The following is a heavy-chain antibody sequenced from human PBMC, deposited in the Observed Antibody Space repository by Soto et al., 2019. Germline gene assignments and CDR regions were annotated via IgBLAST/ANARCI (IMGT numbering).Heavy chain of an antibody. CDR1: GVTFTSYA. D-gene: IGHD3-10*01. CDR2: ISKSGDST. CDR3: AKGSFGFDY. J-gene: IGHJ4*02. Sequence: PGGSLRLSCAASGVTFTSYAMTWVRQVPGEGLQWVSSISKSGDSTYYADSVKGRFTTSRDNSKNTLYLQMNSLRAEDTAIYYCAKGSFGFDYGGQGTLVTVSS. V-gene: IGHV3-23*01.